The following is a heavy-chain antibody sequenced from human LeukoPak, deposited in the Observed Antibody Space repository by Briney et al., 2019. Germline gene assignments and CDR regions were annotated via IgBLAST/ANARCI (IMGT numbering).Heavy chain of an antibody. J-gene: IGHJ6*02. CDR1: GGTFSSYA. D-gene: IGHD6-13*01. CDR3: ASDMYSSSWYVGVYYYYGMDV. Sequence: SVKVSCKASGGTFSSYAISWVRQAPGQGLEWMGGIIPIFGTANYAQKFQGRVSITADESTSTAYMELSSLRSEDTAVYYCASDMYSSSWYVGVYYYYGMDVWGQGTTVTVSS. CDR2: IIPIFGTA. V-gene: IGHV1-69*13.